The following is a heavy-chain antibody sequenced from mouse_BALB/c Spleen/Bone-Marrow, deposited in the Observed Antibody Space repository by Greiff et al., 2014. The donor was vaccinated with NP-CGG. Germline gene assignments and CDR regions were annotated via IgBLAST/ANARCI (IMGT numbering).Heavy chain of an antibody. V-gene: IGHV1-54*03. CDR3: ARRDGNYAWFAY. D-gene: IGHD2-1*01. CDR1: GYAFTNYL. Sequence: QVQLKESGAGLVRPGTSVKVSCKASGYAFTNYLIEWVKQRPGQGLEWIGVINPGSGGTNYNEKFKGKATLTADKSSSTAYMQLSSLTSDDSAVYFCARRDGNYAWFAYWGQGTLVTVSA. CDR2: INPGSGGT. J-gene: IGHJ3*01.